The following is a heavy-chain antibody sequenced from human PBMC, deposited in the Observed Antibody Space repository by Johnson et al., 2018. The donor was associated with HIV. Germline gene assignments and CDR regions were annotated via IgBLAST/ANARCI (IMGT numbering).Heavy chain of an antibody. CDR3: ATVWRNEGRHAFDT. CDR1: GFTVNSNY. CDR2: IYSGGRT. Sequence: VQLVESGGGLVQPGGSLRLSCAASGFTVNSNYINWVRQAPGKGLECVSGIYSGGRTYYADSVKGRFTISRDNSKNTLYLQMKSLRAEDTAVYFCATVWRNEGRHAFDTWGQGTVVTVSS. V-gene: IGHV3-66*01. D-gene: IGHD1-1*01. J-gene: IGHJ3*02.